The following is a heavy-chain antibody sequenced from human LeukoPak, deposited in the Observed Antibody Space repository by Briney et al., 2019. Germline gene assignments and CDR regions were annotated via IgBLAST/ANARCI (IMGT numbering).Heavy chain of an antibody. V-gene: IGHV3-30*03. CDR3: ARDQGVVVHGKYHYYGMDV. D-gene: IGHD3-22*01. Sequence: GGSLRLSCAASGFTFSSYGIHWVRQAPGKGLEWAAAISYDGSSKYYADSVKGRFTISRDNSKNTLYLQMNSLRAEDTAVYYCARDQGVVVHGKYHYYGMDVWGQGTTVTVSS. J-gene: IGHJ6*02. CDR1: GFTFSSYG. CDR2: ISYDGSSK.